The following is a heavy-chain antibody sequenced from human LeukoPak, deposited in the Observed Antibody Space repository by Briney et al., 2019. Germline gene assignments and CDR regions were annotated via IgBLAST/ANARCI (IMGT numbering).Heavy chain of an antibody. CDR2: ISSSSSTI. Sequence: PGGSLRLSCAASGFTFSSYSMTWVRQAPGKGLEWVSYISSSSSTIYYGDSVKGRFTISRDNAKNSLYLQMNSLRAEDTAVYYCARDRDGYKPPDAFDIWGQGTMVTVSS. D-gene: IGHD5-24*01. CDR1: GFTFSSYS. J-gene: IGHJ3*02. CDR3: ARDRDGYKPPDAFDI. V-gene: IGHV3-48*01.